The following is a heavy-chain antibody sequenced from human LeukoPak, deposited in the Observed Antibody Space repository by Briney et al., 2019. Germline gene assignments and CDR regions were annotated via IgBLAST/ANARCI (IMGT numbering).Heavy chain of an antibody. V-gene: IGHV3-7*01. J-gene: IGHJ5*02. CDR3: ARDRCTLTSSSCFT. D-gene: IGHD2-8*01. CDR1: GFTFSSYA. CDR2: INEDGRYQ. Sequence: PGGSLRLSCAASGFTFSSYAMSWVRQAPGKGLEWVANINEDGRYQYYVDSVKGRFTISRDNAKNSLYLQMNSLRVEDTAVYYCARDRCTLTSSSCFTWGQGTLLTVSS.